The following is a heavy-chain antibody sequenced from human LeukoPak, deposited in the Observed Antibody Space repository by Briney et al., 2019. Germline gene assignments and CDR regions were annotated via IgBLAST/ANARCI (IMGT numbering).Heavy chain of an antibody. CDR1: GGSISNYY. CDR3: ARSGSYSGSIDY. Sequence: PSETLSLTCTVSGGSISNYYWSWIRQPPGKGLEWIGYIFYSGSTNYSPSLKNRVTISVDTSKNQFSLKLSSVTAADTALYYCARSGSYSGSIDYWGQGTLVTVSS. J-gene: IGHJ4*02. D-gene: IGHD1-26*01. CDR2: IFYSGST. V-gene: IGHV4-59*01.